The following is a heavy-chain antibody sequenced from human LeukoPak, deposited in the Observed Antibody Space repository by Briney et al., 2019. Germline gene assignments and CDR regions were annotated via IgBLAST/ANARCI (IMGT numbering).Heavy chain of an antibody. V-gene: IGHV5-51*01. Sequence: GESLKISCKGSGYSFTSYWIGWVRPLPGKGLDWMGMIYPGDSDTRYSPSFQGQVTISADKSISTAYLQWSSLKASDTAMYYCARLGGSGSPGDNWFDPWGQGTLVTVSS. CDR1: GYSFTSYW. J-gene: IGHJ5*02. D-gene: IGHD3-10*01. CDR3: ARLGGSGSPGDNWFDP. CDR2: IYPGDSDT.